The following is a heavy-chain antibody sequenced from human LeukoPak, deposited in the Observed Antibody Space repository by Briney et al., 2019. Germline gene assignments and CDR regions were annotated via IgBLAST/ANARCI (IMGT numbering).Heavy chain of an antibody. D-gene: IGHD5-24*01. CDR1: GGSPSFSY. V-gene: IGHV4-4*07. CDR2: IYSSGST. Sequence: SETLSLTCTVSGGSPSFSYWSWIRQPAGKGLEWIGRIYSSGSTNYNPSLKSRVTMSVDTSKNQFSLKLTSVTAADTAVYYCARVELATIDHFDYWGQGILVTVSS. J-gene: IGHJ4*02. CDR3: ARVELATIDHFDY.